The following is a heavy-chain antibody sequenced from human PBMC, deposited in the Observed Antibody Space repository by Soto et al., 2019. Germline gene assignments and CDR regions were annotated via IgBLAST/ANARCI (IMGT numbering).Heavy chain of an antibody. CDR3: ARDRGYTGYVDH. CDR1: GGSIDTAGNY. J-gene: IGHJ5*02. V-gene: IGHV4-31*03. CDR2: ISNSGST. D-gene: IGHD5-12*01. Sequence: QVQLQESGPGLVKPSQTLSLICNVSGGSIDTAGNYWTWIRQHPGKGLEWIGFISNSGSTYYNPSLKSRLSISAATSKNQFFLHLSSVTAAATAVYFCARDRGYTGYVDHWGQGTLVTVSS.